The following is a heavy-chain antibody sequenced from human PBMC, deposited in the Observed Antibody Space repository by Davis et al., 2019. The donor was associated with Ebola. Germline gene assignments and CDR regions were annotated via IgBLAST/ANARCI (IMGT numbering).Heavy chain of an antibody. CDR1: GFTFSDYW. Sequence: PGGSLRLSCTASGFTFSDYWMHWVRHTPRRGPEWVSRINPDGTNIAYADFVKGRFTISRDNTRNTLYVQMNSLGADDTALYYCAASVWPHTLAHWGQGTLVTVSS. CDR3: AASVWPHTLAH. J-gene: IGHJ4*02. D-gene: IGHD6-19*01. V-gene: IGHV3-74*03. CDR2: INPDGTNI.